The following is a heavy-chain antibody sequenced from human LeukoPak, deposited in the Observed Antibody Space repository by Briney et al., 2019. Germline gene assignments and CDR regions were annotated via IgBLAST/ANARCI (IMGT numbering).Heavy chain of an antibody. Sequence: GGSLRLSCAASGFTFSSLWMSWVRQAPGKGLEWVAHINVDGSGTYYVDSVRGRFTISRDNAKNSLYLQMNTLRVEDTAVYYCANYLPRSFDYWGQGTLVTVSS. CDR2: INVDGSGT. CDR3: ANYLPRSFDY. V-gene: IGHV3-7*01. D-gene: IGHD2/OR15-2a*01. J-gene: IGHJ4*02. CDR1: GFTFSSLW.